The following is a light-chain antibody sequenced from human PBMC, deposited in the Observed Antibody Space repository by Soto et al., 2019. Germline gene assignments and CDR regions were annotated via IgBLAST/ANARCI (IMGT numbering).Light chain of an antibody. Sequence: QSVLTQPASVSGSPGQSITISCTGTSSDIGGYNYVSWYQQHPGKAPKLMIYDVANRPSGVSNSFSGSKSDNTASLTISGRQAEDEADYYCSSYTSSNTLVVFGGGTKLTVL. J-gene: IGLJ2*01. CDR3: SSYTSSNTLVV. CDR1: SSDIGGYNY. CDR2: DVA. V-gene: IGLV2-14*03.